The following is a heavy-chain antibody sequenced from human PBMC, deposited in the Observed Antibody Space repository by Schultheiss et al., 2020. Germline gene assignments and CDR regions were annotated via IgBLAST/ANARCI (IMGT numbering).Heavy chain of an antibody. CDR3: ARERYSSGWNFDY. CDR1: GFTFSSYA. Sequence: GGSLRLSCAASGFTFSSYAMHWVRQAPGKGLEWVAVISYDGSNKYYADSVKGRFTISRDNSKNTLYLQMNSLRAEDTAVYYCARERYSSGWNFDYWGQGTLVTVSS. J-gene: IGHJ4*02. V-gene: IGHV3-30-3*01. D-gene: IGHD6-19*01. CDR2: ISYDGSNK.